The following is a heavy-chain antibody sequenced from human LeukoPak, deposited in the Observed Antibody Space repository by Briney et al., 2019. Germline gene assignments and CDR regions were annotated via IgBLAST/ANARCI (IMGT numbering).Heavy chain of an antibody. D-gene: IGHD4-11*01. Sequence: GGSLRLSCAASGFTFDDYAMHWVRQAPGKGLEWVSLISGDGGSTDYADSVKGRFTISRDNSKNSLYLQMSSLRTEDSALYYCAKLTGDYRENWGQGTLATVSS. J-gene: IGHJ4*02. CDR3: AKLTGDYREN. CDR1: GFTFDDYA. V-gene: IGHV3-43*02. CDR2: ISGDGGST.